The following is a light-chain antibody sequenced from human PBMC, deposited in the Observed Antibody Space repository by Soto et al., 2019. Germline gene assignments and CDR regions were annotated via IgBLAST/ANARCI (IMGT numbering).Light chain of an antibody. CDR2: GTS. CDR1: QSIGSD. V-gene: IGKV3-15*01. CDR3: QQYNNWPPIT. J-gene: IGKJ5*01. Sequence: EIVLTQSPATLSLSPGERATLSCRASQSIGSDLAWYQQKPGQAPRLLIYGTSTRAPGIPPRFSGSGSGTEFTLTISSLQSEDFALYYCQQYNNWPPITFGQGTRLEIK.